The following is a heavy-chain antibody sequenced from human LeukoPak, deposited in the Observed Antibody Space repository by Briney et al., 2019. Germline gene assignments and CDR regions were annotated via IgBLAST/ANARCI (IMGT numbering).Heavy chain of an antibody. CDR3: AILTGGSSWYTSGDY. D-gene: IGHD6-13*01. Sequence: SVKVSCKASGGTFSSYAISWVRQAPGQGLEWMGGIIPIFGTANYAQKFQGRVTITTDESTSTAYMELSSLRSEDTAVYYCAILTGGSSWYTSGDYWGQGTLVTVSS. J-gene: IGHJ4*02. CDR2: IIPIFGTA. CDR1: GGTFSSYA. V-gene: IGHV1-69*05.